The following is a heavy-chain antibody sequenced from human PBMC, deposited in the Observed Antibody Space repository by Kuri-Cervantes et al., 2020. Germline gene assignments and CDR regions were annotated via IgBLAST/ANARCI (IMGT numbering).Heavy chain of an antibody. CDR3: ARVIWFRDDAFDI. J-gene: IGHJ3*02. V-gene: IGHV4-59*01. Sequence: SETLSLSCTVSGGSSSSYYWSWIREPPGKGLEGIGYIYYSGSTNYNPSLKSRVTISVDTSKNQFSLKLSSVNAADTAVYYCARVIWFRDDAFDIWGQGTMVTVSS. CDR2: IYYSGST. D-gene: IGHD3-10*01. CDR1: GGSSSSYY.